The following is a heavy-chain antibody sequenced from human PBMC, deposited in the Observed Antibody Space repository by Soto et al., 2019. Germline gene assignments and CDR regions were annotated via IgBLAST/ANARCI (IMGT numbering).Heavy chain of an antibody. CDR3: GKEDSSSGHYYYGMDV. V-gene: IGHV3-30*18. J-gene: IGHJ6*02. Sequence: QVQLVESGGGVVQPGRSLRLSCAASGFTFSSYGMNWVRQAPGKGLEWVAGISYDGSNKYYADSVKGRFTISRDSSKNMLDLQSDSLRAEDTAVYYCGKEDSSSGHYYYGMDVWGQGNTVTVSS. D-gene: IGHD6-13*01. CDR2: ISYDGSNK. CDR1: GFTFSSYG.